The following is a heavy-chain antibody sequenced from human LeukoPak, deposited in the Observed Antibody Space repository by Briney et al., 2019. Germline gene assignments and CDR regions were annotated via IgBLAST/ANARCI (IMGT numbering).Heavy chain of an antibody. Sequence: GGSLRLSCAASGNYWMHWVRQAPGKGLEWVANIKQDASEIYYVDSVKGRFSISRDNAKNSVYLQMNSLRAEDTGVYYCARAMSAWGQGTLVTVSS. V-gene: IGHV3-7*03. CDR2: IKQDASEI. CDR1: GNYW. J-gene: IGHJ4*02. D-gene: IGHD3-3*01. CDR3: ARAMSA.